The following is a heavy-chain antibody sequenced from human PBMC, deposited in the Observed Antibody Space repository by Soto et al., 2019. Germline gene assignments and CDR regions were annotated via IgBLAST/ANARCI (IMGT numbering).Heavy chain of an antibody. J-gene: IGHJ4*02. CDR1: GFAFSSFT. CDR3: ASPPKAGSGNWGGFDS. Sequence: QVQLVESGGGVVQPGGPLRLSCAASGFAFSSFTTHWVRQAPGKGLEWVAVISSDGSDKYYADSVKGRFTISRDNSKNTLNLQMNSLRVEDTAVYYCASPPKAGSGNWGGFDSWGQGTLVTVSS. V-gene: IGHV3-30-3*01. CDR2: ISSDGSDK. D-gene: IGHD3-10*01.